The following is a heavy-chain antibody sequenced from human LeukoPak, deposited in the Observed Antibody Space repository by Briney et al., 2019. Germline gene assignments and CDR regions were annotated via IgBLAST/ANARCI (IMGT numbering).Heavy chain of an antibody. CDR1: GSSISSSSYY. V-gene: IGHV4-39*01. CDR2: VYYGGNT. CDR3: ARQRADYFYHYLDF. J-gene: IGHJ6*03. Sequence: SETLSLTCTVSGSSISSSSYYWDWVRQTPGRGLEWIGNVYYGGNTFYNSSLESRVTISVDMSKNQFSLKLTSLTAADTAVYYCARQRADYFYHYLDFWGKGTSVTVSS.